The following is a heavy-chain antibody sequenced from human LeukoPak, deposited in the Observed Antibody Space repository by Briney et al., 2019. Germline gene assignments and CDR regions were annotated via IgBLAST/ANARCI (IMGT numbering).Heavy chain of an antibody. CDR2: ISGSGGST. CDR3: AACRRDHGYYFDY. CDR1: GSTFSSYA. Sequence: GGSLRLSCAASGSTFSSYAMSWVRQAPGKGLEWVSAISGSGGSTYYADSVKGRFTISRDNSKNTLYLQMNSLRAEDTAVYYCAACRRDHGYYFDYWGQGTLVTVSS. J-gene: IGHJ4*02. V-gene: IGHV3-23*01.